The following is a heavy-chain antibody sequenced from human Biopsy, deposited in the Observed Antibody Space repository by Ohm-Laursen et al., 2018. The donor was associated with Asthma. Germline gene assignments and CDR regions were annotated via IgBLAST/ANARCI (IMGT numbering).Heavy chain of an antibody. CDR1: GFTFSSYA. D-gene: IGHD6-19*01. J-gene: IGHJ4*02. CDR2: ISYDGSNK. V-gene: IGHV3-30-3*01. Sequence: SLRLSCSASGFTFSSYAIHWVRQAPGKGLEWVAVISYDGSNKYYVDSVKGRFTISRDNSKNTLYLQMNSLRAEDTAVYYCAREGIAVAHFDYWGQGTLVTVSS. CDR3: AREGIAVAHFDY.